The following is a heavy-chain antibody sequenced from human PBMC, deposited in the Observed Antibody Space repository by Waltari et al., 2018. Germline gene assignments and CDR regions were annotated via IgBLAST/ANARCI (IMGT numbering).Heavy chain of an antibody. V-gene: IGHV3-73*02. CDR1: VFPFPGPD. D-gene: IGHD3-3*01. CDR3: ASPYDFWET. Sequence: EVQLLQSGGGLVQPGGSLNVPWEAAVFPFPGPDVSGVRQAAGNGLEWVGRIRSKANNYATAYAASVKGRFTISRDDSKNTAYLQMNSLKTEDTAVYYCASPYDFWETWGQGTLVTVSS. CDR2: IRSKANNYAT. J-gene: IGHJ1*01.